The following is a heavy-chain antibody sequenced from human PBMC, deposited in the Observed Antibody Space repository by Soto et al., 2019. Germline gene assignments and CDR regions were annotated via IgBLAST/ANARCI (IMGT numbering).Heavy chain of an antibody. V-gene: IGHV1-18*01. CDR3: ARERKWEPLPY. Sequence: QVQLVQAGGEVKKPGASVKVSCKASGYTFSNYGITWVRQAPGQGLEWMGRISGYNANTIYAQKFEGRVTMTTDTNTASLELRQLRSAATAVSFCARERKWEPLPYWGQGTPVIVSS. D-gene: IGHD1-26*01. CDR1: GYTFSNYG. CDR2: ISGYNANT. J-gene: IGHJ4*02.